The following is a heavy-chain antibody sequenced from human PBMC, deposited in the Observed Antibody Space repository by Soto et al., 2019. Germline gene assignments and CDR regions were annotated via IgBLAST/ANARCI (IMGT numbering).Heavy chain of an antibody. V-gene: IGHV3-30*03. D-gene: IGHD5-18*01. Sequence: QVQLVESGGGVVQPGRSLRLSCAASGFTFSSYGMHWIRQTPGKGLEWVAVISFDGSKKYYADSVKGRFTISRDNSKNTLYLQMNSLRAEDTAVYYCAGGYYFGDYWGQGTLVPVSS. CDR2: ISFDGSKK. CDR1: GFTFSSYG. CDR3: AGGYYFGDY. J-gene: IGHJ4*02.